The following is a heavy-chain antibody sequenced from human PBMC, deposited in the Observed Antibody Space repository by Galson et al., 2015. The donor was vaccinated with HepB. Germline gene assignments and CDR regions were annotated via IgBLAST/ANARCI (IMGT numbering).Heavy chain of an antibody. J-gene: IGHJ4*02. D-gene: IGHD2-15*01. CDR2: ISYDGSNK. Sequence: SLRLSCAASGFTFSSYGMHWVRQAPGKGLEWVAVISYDGSNKYYADSVKGRFTISRDNSKNTLYLQMNSLRAEDTAVYYCAKDLGVAEIFDYWGQGTLVTVSS. CDR3: AKDLGVAEIFDY. CDR1: GFTFSSYG. V-gene: IGHV3-30*18.